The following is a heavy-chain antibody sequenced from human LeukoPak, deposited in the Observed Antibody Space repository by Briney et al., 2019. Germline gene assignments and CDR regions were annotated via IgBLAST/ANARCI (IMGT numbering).Heavy chain of an antibody. CDR3: AGYYYDSSGYYLPYYFDY. J-gene: IGHJ4*02. Sequence: SVKVSCKASGGTFSSYAISWVRQAPGQGLEWMGRIIPILGIANYTQKFQGRVTITADKSTSTAYMELSSLRSEDTAVYYCAGYYYDSSGYYLPYYFDYWGQGTLVTVSS. CDR2: IIPILGIA. V-gene: IGHV1-69*04. CDR1: GGTFSSYA. D-gene: IGHD3-22*01.